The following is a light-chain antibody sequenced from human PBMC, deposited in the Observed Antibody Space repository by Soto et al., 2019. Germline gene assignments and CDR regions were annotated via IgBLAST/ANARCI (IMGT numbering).Light chain of an antibody. CDR2: GAS. CDR3: QQYNDWPPWT. J-gene: IGKJ1*01. Sequence: EIVMTQSPATLSVSLGERATLSCRASQSVSSDLAWHHHKPGQAPRLIIHGASTRATGIPARFSGSGSGTEFTLTISSLQSEDFAVYYCQQYNDWPPWTFGQGTKVDI. V-gene: IGKV3D-15*01. CDR1: QSVSSD.